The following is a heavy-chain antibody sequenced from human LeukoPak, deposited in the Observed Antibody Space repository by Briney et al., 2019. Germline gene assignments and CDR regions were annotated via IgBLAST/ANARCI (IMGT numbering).Heavy chain of an antibody. CDR2: IIPIFGIA. J-gene: IGHJ5*02. D-gene: IGHD3-22*01. CDR1: GGTFSSYA. CDR3: ARGSYYYDSSGPEAP. Sequence: SVKVSCKASGGTFSSYAISWVRQAPGQGLEWMGRIIPIFGIANYAQKFQGRVTITADKSTSTAYMGLSSLRSEDTAVYYCARGSYYYDSSGPEAPWGQGTLVTVSS. V-gene: IGHV1-69*04.